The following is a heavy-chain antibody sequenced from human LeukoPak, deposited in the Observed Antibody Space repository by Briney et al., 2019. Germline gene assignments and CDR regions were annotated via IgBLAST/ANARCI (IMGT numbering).Heavy chain of an antibody. CDR1: GFTFSKYW. D-gene: IGHD6-19*01. V-gene: IGHV3-74*01. CDR3: ATKQWLSPRPDS. J-gene: IGHJ5*01. CDR2: INTDGTVT. Sequence: GGSLRLSCAAAGFTFSKYWMLWARQAPGKGLESVSRINTDGTVTTYADSVKGRFTVSRDNADNTMFLQMNSVRDEDTAVYYCATKQWLSPRPDSWGQWTPVTVSS.